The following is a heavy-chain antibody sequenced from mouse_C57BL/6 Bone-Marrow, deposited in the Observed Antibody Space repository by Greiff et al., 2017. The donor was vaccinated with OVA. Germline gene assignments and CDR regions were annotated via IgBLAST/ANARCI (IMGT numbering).Heavy chain of an antibody. V-gene: IGHV1-75*01. Sequence: VKLQESGPELVKPGASVKISCKASGYTFTDYYINWVKQRPGQGLEWIGWIFPGSGSTYYNEKFKGKATLTVDKSSSNAYILLSSLASEDSAVYFCCGGSGAMDYWGQGTSLTVSS. D-gene: IGHD3-1*01. CDR3: CGGSGAMDY. J-gene: IGHJ4*01. CDR1: GYTFTDYY. CDR2: IFPGSGST.